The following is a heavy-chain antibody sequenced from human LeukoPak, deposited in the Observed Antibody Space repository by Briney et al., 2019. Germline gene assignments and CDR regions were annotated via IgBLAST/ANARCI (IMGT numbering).Heavy chain of an antibody. CDR2: ISNSSSYI. CDR3: ARVGYCSGGSCSGDRSDAFDI. Sequence: GGSLRLSCAASGFTFSSYSMNWVRQAPGKGLEWVSSISNSSSYIYYADSVKGRFTISRDNAKNSLYLQMNSLRAEDTAVYYCARVGYCSGGSCSGDRSDAFDIWGQGTMVTVSS. V-gene: IGHV3-21*01. CDR1: GFTFSSYS. J-gene: IGHJ3*02. D-gene: IGHD2-15*01.